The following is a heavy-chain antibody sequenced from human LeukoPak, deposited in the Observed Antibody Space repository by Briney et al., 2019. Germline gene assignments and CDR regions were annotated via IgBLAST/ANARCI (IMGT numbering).Heavy chain of an antibody. Sequence: SGPTLGNPTQTLTLTCSSSGFSLRRRAAGVGRVRQPPGKALGWLSLIYWDNDKRYSPSLKSRLTITKDNSKNQVVLTMTNMGPVDTATYYCAIYDSSGYYYPGFDYWGQGTLVTVSS. CDR3: AIYDSSGYYYPGFDY. CDR2: IYWDNDK. CDR1: GFSLRRRAAG. D-gene: IGHD3-22*01. J-gene: IGHJ4*02. V-gene: IGHV2-5*02.